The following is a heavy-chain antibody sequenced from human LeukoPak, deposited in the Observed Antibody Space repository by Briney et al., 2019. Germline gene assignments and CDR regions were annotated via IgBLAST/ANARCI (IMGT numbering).Heavy chain of an antibody. J-gene: IGHJ4*02. D-gene: IGHD5-18*01. CDR3: AIDRRGYSYGYAY. Sequence: PGGSLRLACAAAGLTLDDFAMHWVRHAPGEVMGWDSGTSWNSGSLIYGDSVKGRFTLCRDNAKHSLYLQADSRRAEDTALSDCAIDRRGYSYGYAYWGQGTLVTVSS. V-gene: IGHV3-9*01. CDR2: TSWNSGSL. CDR1: GLTLDDFA.